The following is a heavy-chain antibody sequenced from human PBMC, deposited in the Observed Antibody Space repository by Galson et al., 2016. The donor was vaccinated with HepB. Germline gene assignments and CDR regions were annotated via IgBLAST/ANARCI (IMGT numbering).Heavy chain of an antibody. Sequence: YLRLSCAASEFIFSDFAFSWVRQAPGKGLEWLSSISGSGNTNYADSVKGRFIISRDNSKGTLYLEMNSLRAEDTAIYYCARYSSAWSLDTWGQGTLVTVSS. D-gene: IGHD6-19*01. V-gene: IGHV3-23*01. CDR1: EFIFSDFA. CDR3: ARYSSAWSLDT. CDR2: ISGSGNT. J-gene: IGHJ5*02.